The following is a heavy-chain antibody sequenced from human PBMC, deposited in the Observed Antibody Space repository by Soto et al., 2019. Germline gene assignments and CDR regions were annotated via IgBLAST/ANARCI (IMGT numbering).Heavy chain of an antibody. CDR3: ARAAVVPAAKTFDY. Sequence: QVQLQQWGAGLLKPSETLSLTCAVYGGSFSGYYWSWIRQPPGKGLEWIGEINHSGSTNYNPSLKSRVTISVDTSKNQFSLKLSSVTAADTAVYYCARAAVVPAAKTFDYWGQGTLVTVSS. CDR1: GGSFSGYY. V-gene: IGHV4-34*01. J-gene: IGHJ4*02. CDR2: INHSGST. D-gene: IGHD2-2*01.